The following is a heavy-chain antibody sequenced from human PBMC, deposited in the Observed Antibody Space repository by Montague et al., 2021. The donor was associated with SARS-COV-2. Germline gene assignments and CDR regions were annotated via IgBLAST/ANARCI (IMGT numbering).Heavy chain of an antibody. CDR1: GGSINSASYY. CDR2: FSTSGNT. D-gene: IGHD3-9*01. J-gene: IGHJ6*02. CDR3: ARDTRPNFAYYDILAGDYYYYGIDV. Sequence: TLSLTCTVSGGSINSASYYWGWIRPAAGKGPDWIVCFSTSGNTKYNTSLKSRVTISVDTSQNQFSLKMYSVTAADTAVYYCARDTRPNFAYYDILAGDYYYYGIDVWGQGTTVTVSS. V-gene: IGHV4-61*02.